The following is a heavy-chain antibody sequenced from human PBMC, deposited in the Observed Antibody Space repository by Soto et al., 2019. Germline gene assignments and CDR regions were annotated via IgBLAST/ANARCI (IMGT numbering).Heavy chain of an antibody. CDR3: VRGQRGDFVPNY. V-gene: IGHV3-30-3*01. Sequence: PGGSLRLSCAASGFTFSSWPMNWVRLAPGKGLEWVGLISYDGNNEYYADSVKGRFTISRDNSKKTLYLQMNSLRPEDTAVYYCVRGQRGDFVPNYWGQGALVTVSS. D-gene: IGHD4-17*01. J-gene: IGHJ4*02. CDR2: ISYDGNNE. CDR1: GFTFSSWP.